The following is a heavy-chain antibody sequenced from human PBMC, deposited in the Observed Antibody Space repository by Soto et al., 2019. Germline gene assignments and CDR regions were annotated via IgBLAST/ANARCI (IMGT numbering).Heavy chain of an antibody. CDR1: GGSISSSSYY. CDR2: ISHSGST. Sequence: SETLSLTCTVSGGSISSSSYYWGWIRQPPGKGLEWIGYISHSGSTKYNPSLESRVTISVDTSNKNFSLKLASVTAADTAVYYCARAPYSSGWPDSWGQGTLVTVSS. J-gene: IGHJ4*02. CDR3: ARAPYSSGWPDS. D-gene: IGHD6-19*01. V-gene: IGHV4-61*03.